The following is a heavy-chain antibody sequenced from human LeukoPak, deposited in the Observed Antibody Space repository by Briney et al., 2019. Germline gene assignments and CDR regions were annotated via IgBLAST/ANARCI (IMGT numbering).Heavy chain of an antibody. CDR1: GISFSTYG. CDR2: ISYDGSNE. V-gene: IGHV3-30*18. CDR3: AKEFNRGLPDY. J-gene: IGHJ4*02. Sequence: GGSLRLSCAASGISFSTYGMHWVRQAPGKGLEWVAVISYDGSNEYYADSVKGRFTISRDNSKNTLYLQMSSLRAEDTAVYYCAKEFNRGLPDYWGQGTLVTAPS. D-gene: IGHD2-21*01.